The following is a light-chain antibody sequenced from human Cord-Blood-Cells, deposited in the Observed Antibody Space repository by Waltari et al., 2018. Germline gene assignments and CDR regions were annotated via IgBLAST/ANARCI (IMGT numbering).Light chain of an antibody. Sequence: QSALTQPASVSGSPGQSITISCTGTSSDVGSYNLVSWYQQHPGKAPKLIIYEGNKRPSGVSNRFSGSKSGNTASLTISGLQAEDEADYYCCSYAGSSTFWVFGGGTKLTVL. CDR3: CSYAGSSTFWV. J-gene: IGLJ3*02. CDR1: SSDVGSYNL. V-gene: IGLV2-23*03. CDR2: EGN.